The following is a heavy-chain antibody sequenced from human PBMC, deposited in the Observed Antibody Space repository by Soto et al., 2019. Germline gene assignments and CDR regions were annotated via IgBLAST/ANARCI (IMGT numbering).Heavy chain of an antibody. D-gene: IGHD3-16*01. Sequence: EVQLVQSGGGLGQPGGSLRLSCAVSGFTFRDFAMSWVRQAPRKGLEWVATSSGSLTSAFYADSVKGRFTISRDLSTNTLYLQMNGLTDEDTAMYYCARDAGLPAFGALIHVFERWGQGTKVTISS. CDR1: GFTFRDFA. CDR2: SSGSLTSA. CDR3: ARDAGLPAFGALIHVFER. J-gene: IGHJ3*01. V-gene: IGHV3-23*04.